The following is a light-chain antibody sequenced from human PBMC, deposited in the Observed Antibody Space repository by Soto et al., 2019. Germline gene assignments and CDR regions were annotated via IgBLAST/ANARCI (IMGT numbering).Light chain of an antibody. J-gene: IGKJ1*01. CDR3: QQYGSSGT. Sequence: EIVLTQSPDTLSLSPGESATLSCRASQSVRSSYLAWYQQTPGQTPTLLTYAASSTATGIPDRFSGSRPGTAFSLTISRLEAEDFAVYYCQQYGSSGTFGQGTKVDIK. CDR1: QSVRSSY. V-gene: IGKV3-20*01. CDR2: AAS.